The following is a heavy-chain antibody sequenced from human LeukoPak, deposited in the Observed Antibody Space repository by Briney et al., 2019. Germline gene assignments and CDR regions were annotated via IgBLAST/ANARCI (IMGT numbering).Heavy chain of an antibody. J-gene: IGHJ3*02. CDR1: GGSISSSSYY. V-gene: IGHV4-39*01. Sequence: TSETLSLTCTVSGGSISSSSYYWGWIRQPPGKGLEWIGSIYYSGSTYYNPFLKSRVTISVDTSKNQFSLKLSSVTAADTAVYYCARPLIRIAYYAFDIWGQGTMVTVSS. CDR3: ARPLIRIAYYAFDI. D-gene: IGHD6-13*01. CDR2: IYYSGST.